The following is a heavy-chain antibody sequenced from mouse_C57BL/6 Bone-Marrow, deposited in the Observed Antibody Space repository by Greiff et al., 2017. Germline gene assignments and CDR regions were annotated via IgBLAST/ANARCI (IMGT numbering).Heavy chain of an antibody. Sequence: EVQLQQSGPELVKPGASVKISCKASGFTFTDYYMNWVKQSPGKSLEWIGDINPNNGGTSYNQKFKGKATLTVDKSSSTAYMELRSLTSEDSAVYYCARSGHYDSYFDYWGQGTTLTVSS. CDR2: INPNNGGT. V-gene: IGHV1-26*01. CDR1: GFTFTDYY. J-gene: IGHJ2*01. D-gene: IGHD1-1*01. CDR3: ARSGHYDSYFDY.